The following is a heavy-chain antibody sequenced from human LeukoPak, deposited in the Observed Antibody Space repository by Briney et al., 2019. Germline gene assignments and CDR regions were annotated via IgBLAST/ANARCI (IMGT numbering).Heavy chain of an antibody. J-gene: IGHJ4*02. D-gene: IGHD6-13*01. Sequence: ASVKVSCKASGYTFTSYYMHWVRQAPGQGLEWMGIINPNSGSTSYAQKFQGRVTVTRDTSTSTVYMELSSLRSEDTAVYYCASCIAAAGTELDYWGQGTLVTVSS. CDR2: INPNSGST. CDR1: GYTFTSYY. CDR3: ASCIAAAGTELDY. V-gene: IGHV1-46*01.